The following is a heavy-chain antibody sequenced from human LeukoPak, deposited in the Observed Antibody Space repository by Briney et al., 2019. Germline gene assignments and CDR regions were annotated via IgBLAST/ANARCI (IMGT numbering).Heavy chain of an antibody. CDR1: RFTFSDYA. J-gene: IGHJ3*02. CDR2: ISYDGSNK. D-gene: IGHD1-26*01. Sequence: GGSLRLSCAASRFTFSDYAMHWVRQAPGKGLEWVAVISYDGSNKYYADSVKGRFTISRDNSKNTLYLQMNSLRAEDTAVYYCARDPRSYYVSAFDIWGQGTMVTVSS. CDR3: ARDPRSYYVSAFDI. V-gene: IGHV3-30-3*01.